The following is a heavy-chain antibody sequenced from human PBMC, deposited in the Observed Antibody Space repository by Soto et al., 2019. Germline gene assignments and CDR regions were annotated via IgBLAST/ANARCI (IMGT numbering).Heavy chain of an antibody. V-gene: IGHV4-61*01. Sequence: SETLSLTCNVSGGSIDRSNYYWDWLRQPPGKGLEWIGYIYYSGSTNYNPSLKSRVTISVDTSKNQFSLKLSSVTAADTAVYYCAREGRYCSGGSCYSEFDPWGQGTLVTVSS. J-gene: IGHJ5*02. CDR3: AREGRYCSGGSCYSEFDP. CDR1: GGSIDRSNYY. CDR2: IYYSGST. D-gene: IGHD2-15*01.